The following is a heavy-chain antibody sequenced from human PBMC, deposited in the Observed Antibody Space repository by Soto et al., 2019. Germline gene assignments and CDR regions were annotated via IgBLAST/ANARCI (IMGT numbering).Heavy chain of an antibody. V-gene: IGHV4-39*01. CDR3: ARQPYDSTGYYYGA. Sequence: QLQLQESGPGLVKPSETLSLTCTVSGGSFSSSTYYWGWIRHPPGKGLEWIGSMYSGGTTYCNPSLKSRATESVHASKNHSARKLASVTAADTAMYYCARQPYDSTGYYYGAWGQGTLVTVSS. J-gene: IGHJ5*02. D-gene: IGHD3-22*01. CDR2: MYSGGTT. CDR1: GGSFSSSTYY.